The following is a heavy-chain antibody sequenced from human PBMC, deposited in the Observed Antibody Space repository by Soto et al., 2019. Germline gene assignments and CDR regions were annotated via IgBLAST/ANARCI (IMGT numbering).Heavy chain of an antibody. J-gene: IGHJ6*02. Sequence: GGSLRLSCAASGFTFSSYAMHWVRQAPGKGLEWVAVISYDGSNKYYADSVKGRFTISRDNSKNTLYLQMNSLRAEDTAVYYCAEGLRGGSLSYGDYVPRGPYYYGMDVWGQGTTVTVSS. CDR1: GFTFSSYA. CDR2: ISYDGSNK. CDR3: AEGLRGGSLSYGDYVPRGPYYYGMDV. D-gene: IGHD4-17*01. V-gene: IGHV3-30-3*02.